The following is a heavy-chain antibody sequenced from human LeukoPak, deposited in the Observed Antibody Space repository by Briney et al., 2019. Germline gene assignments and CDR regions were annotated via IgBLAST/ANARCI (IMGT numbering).Heavy chain of an antibody. CDR3: AKDLQAATILYYYYYGMDV. D-gene: IGHD5-12*01. J-gene: IGHJ6*02. CDR1: GFTFSSYG. V-gene: IGHV3-30*18. CDR2: ISYDGSNE. Sequence: GRSLRLSCAASGFTFSSYGMHWVRQAPGKGLEWVAIISYDGSNEFYAESVKGRFTVSRENSKNTLYLQMNSLRAEDTAVYYCAKDLQAATILYYYYYGMDVWGQGTTVTVSS.